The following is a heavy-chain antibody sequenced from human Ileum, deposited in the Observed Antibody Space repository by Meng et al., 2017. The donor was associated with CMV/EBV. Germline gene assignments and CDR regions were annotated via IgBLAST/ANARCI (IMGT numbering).Heavy chain of an antibody. CDR2: VSRDGTT. Sequence: SETLSLTCSVSGYSINNAFQTRSFYWGWIRQSPGRGLEWIGSVSRDGTTYYTPSLQSRVTISLDTSKNDFSLKLRSVTAADTAVYYCARLTRDGFKLGQAYWGQGTLVTVSS. CDR3: ARLTRDGFKLGQAY. V-gene: IGHV4-38-2*02. D-gene: IGHD5-24*01. J-gene: IGHJ4*02. CDR1: GYSINNAFQTRSFY.